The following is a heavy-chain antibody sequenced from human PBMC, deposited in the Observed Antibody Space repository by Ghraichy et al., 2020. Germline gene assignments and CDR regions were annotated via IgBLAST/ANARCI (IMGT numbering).Heavy chain of an antibody. D-gene: IGHD2-8*01. Sequence: SETLSLTCSVSGGSISGTTDYWGWVRQPPGKGLEWIGSIYYSGSTYYNPSLKSRVTISVDTSKNQFSLKLSSVTAADTAVYFCARSGMVYAIPFLDYWGQGTLVTVSS. J-gene: IGHJ4*02. CDR1: GGSISGTTDY. V-gene: IGHV4-39*01. CDR2: IYYSGST. CDR3: ARSGMVYAIPFLDY.